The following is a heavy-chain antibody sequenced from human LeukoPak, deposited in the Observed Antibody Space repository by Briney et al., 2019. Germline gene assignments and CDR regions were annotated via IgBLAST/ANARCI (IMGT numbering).Heavy chain of an antibody. CDR1: GYTFTGYY. CDR2: INPNSGGT. J-gene: IGHJ4*02. D-gene: IGHD4-11*01. Sequence: ASVKVSCTASGYTFTGYYMHWVRQAPGQGLEWMGWINPNSGGTNYAQKFQGRVTMTRDTSISTAYMELSRLRSDDTAVYYCARGEVMTTTFDYWGQGTLVTVSS. CDR3: ARGEVMTTTFDY. V-gene: IGHV1-2*02.